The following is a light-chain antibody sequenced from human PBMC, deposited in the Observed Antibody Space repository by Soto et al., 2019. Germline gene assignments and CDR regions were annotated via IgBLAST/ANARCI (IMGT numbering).Light chain of an antibody. CDR1: QSVSSN. V-gene: IGKV3-15*01. CDR2: GAS. J-gene: IGKJ1*01. CDR3: QQYNNWPLT. Sequence: EIVMTQSPATLSVSPGERATLSCRASQSVSSNLAWYQQKPRQAPRLLIYGASTRATGIPARFSGSGSGTEFTLTISSLQSEDFAVYYCQQYNNWPLTFGQGTKVEIK.